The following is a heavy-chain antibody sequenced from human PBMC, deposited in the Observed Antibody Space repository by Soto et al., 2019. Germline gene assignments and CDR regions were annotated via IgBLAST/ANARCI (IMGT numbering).Heavy chain of an antibody. V-gene: IGHV1-69*01. CDR3: ASTPVTGRYSYYGMDA. J-gene: IGHJ6*02. CDR1: SFYA. Sequence: SGSEVKKPGSSVRVSCKTGSFYAVSWVRQAPGQGLEWMGGLIPVFDTPSYAQKFQGRVTITADESKSTAYMELSSLRSEDTALYYCASTPVTGRYSYYGMDAWDQGIAVTVSS. D-gene: IGHD4-4*01. CDR2: LIPVFDTP.